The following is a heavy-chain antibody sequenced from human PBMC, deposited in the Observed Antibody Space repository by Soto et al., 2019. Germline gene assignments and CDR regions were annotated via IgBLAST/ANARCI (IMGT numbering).Heavy chain of an antibody. J-gene: IGHJ6*02. D-gene: IGHD2-2*01. V-gene: IGHV3-23*01. CDR1: GFTFSSYA. Sequence: EVQLLESGGGLVQPGGSLRLSCAASGFTFSSYAMSWVRQAPGKGLEWVSAISGSGGSTYYADSVKGRFTISRDNSKNTLYLQMNSLRAEDTAVYYCARARYCSSTSCGAYYGMDVWGQGTTVTVSS. CDR2: ISGSGGST. CDR3: ARARYCSSTSCGAYYGMDV.